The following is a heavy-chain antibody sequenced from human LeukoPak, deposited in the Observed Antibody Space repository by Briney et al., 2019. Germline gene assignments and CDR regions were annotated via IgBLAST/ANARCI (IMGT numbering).Heavy chain of an antibody. D-gene: IGHD3-22*01. V-gene: IGHV4-59*10. CDR1: GGSFSGYY. J-gene: IGHJ4*02. CDR2: IYTSGST. Sequence: SETLSLTCAVYGGSFSGYYWSWIRQPAGKGLEWIGRIYTSGSTNYNPSLKSRVTISVDTSKNQFSLKLSSVTAADTAVYYCAGGHHYFDSSGRGGWGQGTLVTVSS. CDR3: AGGHHYFDSSGRGG.